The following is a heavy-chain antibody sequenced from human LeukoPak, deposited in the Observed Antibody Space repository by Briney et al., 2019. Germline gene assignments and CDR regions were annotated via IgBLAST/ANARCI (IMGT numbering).Heavy chain of an antibody. CDR1: GFTVSSNY. Sequence: GGSLRLSCAASGFTVSSNYMSWVRQAPGKGLEWVSVIYSGGSTYYADSAKGRFTISRDNSKNTLYLQMNSLRAEDTAVYYCARYPDYGDYHDAFDIWGQGTMVTVSS. CDR3: ARYPDYGDYHDAFDI. D-gene: IGHD4-17*01. CDR2: IYSGGST. J-gene: IGHJ3*02. V-gene: IGHV3-66*02.